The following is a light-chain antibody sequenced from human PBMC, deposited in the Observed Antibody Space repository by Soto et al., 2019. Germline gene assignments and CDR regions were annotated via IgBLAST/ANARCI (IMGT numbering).Light chain of an antibody. V-gene: IGKV1-39*01. Sequence: DIQMTQSPSSLTASIGDTVTIACRASQSIDTYLHWFQQKPGKTPNLLIHGASALQSGVPSRFSGSGSGTAFTLTISSLQPEDFATYYCQQSYGTLYTFGQGTKVEIK. CDR1: QSIDTY. CDR3: QQSYGTLYT. CDR2: GAS. J-gene: IGKJ2*01.